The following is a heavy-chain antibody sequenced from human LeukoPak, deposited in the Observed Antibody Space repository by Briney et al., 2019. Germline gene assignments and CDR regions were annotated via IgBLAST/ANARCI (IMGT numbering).Heavy chain of an antibody. CDR1: GFTISSYY. Sequence: PGGSLRLSCAASGFTISSYYMAWVRQTPGKGLEWVSVIYHSGNTDYADSVKGRFTISRDNSKNTLYLQMNSLRAEDTAVYYCARVMGLGYFDYWGQGTLVTVSS. J-gene: IGHJ4*02. CDR3: ARVMGLGYFDY. V-gene: IGHV3-66*01. D-gene: IGHD2-8*01. CDR2: IYHSGNT.